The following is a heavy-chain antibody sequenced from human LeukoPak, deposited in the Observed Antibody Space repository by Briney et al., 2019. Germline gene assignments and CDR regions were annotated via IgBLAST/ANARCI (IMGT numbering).Heavy chain of an antibody. CDR2: ISHSGTT. Sequence: SETLSLTCADSGGSIDITNYWSWVRQAPGKGLEWIGEISHSGTTDYSPSLRSRVPLSLDRANNQFSLNLTSVTEADTDVYYCTRENRPVCSFAYWGQGVLVTVSS. V-gene: IGHV4-4*02. D-gene: IGHD2-15*01. J-gene: IGHJ4*02. CDR3: TRENRPVCSFAY. CDR1: GGSIDITNY.